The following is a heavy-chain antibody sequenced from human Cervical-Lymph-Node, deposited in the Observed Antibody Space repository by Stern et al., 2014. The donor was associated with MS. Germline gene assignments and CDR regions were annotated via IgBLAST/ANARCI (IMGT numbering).Heavy chain of an antibody. Sequence: EVQLVESGAEVKKPGESLKISCKLSGYSFTIYYIAWVRQMPGKGLEWMGVIYPYASDTTYSPSVHGQVTISADKSITTAYLQWSSLRASDTAMYYCARHVQGFDYWGQGTLVTVSS. CDR3: ARHVQGFDY. V-gene: IGHV5-51*01. CDR2: IYPYASDT. CDR1: GYSFTIYY. J-gene: IGHJ4*02.